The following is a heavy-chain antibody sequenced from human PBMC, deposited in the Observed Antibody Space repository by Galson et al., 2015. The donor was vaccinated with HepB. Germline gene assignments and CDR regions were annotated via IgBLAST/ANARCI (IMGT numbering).Heavy chain of an antibody. V-gene: IGHV4-61*01. CDR2: IYYSGST. J-gene: IGHJ6*03. CDR3: ARGGYSSSSIHYYMDV. D-gene: IGHD6-6*01. Sequence: LSLTCTVSGGSVSSGSYYWSWIRQPPGKGLEWIGYIYYSGSTNYNPSLKSRVTISVDTSKNQFSLKLSSVTAADTAVYYCARGGYSSSSIHYYMDVWGKGTTVTVSS. CDR1: GGSVSSGSYY.